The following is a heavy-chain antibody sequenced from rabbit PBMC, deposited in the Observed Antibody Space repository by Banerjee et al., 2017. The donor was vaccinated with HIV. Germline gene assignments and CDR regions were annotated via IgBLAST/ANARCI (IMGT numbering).Heavy chain of an antibody. J-gene: IGHJ4*01. CDR2: IYTGSSGNT. Sequence: QSLEESGGDLVKPGGTLTLTCTASGFTLSSSYWICWVRQAPGKGLEWIASIYTGSSGNTAYASWAKGRFTISKTSSTTVTLQMTSLTAADTGTYFCARDISSDLKPNYFDLWGPGTLVTVS. CDR1: GFTLSSSYW. D-gene: IGHD1-1*01. CDR3: ARDISSDLKPNYFDL. V-gene: IGHV1S40*01.